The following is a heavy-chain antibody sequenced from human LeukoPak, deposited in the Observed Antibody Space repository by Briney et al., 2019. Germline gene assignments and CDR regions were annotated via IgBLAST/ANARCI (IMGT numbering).Heavy chain of an antibody. J-gene: IGHJ6*03. CDR2: ISNNGGT. V-gene: IGHV4-59*01. D-gene: IGHD1-7*01. CDR3: VRDRGPNLHYYIDV. CDR1: GGSFNNDY. Sequence: SETLSLTCIVSGGSFNNDYWSWIRQTPGKGLEWIGYISNNGGTIYNPSLKTRGTISVDTSKNQFFLKLDSVTAADTAVYFCVRDRGPNLHYYIDVWGKGTTVTVSS.